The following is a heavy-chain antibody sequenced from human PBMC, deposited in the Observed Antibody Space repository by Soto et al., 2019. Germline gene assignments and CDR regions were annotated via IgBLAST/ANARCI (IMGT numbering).Heavy chain of an antibody. Sequence: QVQLVQSGAEVKKPGASVKVSCKASGYTFTRQGIHWVRQAPGQRPEWMGWINPGDGDTKYSQKLQGRITLTRDTSASTVYMDLSSLTSEDTALYYCARRPDLWMGPFDYWGQGTLVTVSS. J-gene: IGHJ4*02. CDR1: GYTFTRQG. D-gene: IGHD5-12*01. V-gene: IGHV1-3*01. CDR2: INPGDGDT. CDR3: ARRPDLWMGPFDY.